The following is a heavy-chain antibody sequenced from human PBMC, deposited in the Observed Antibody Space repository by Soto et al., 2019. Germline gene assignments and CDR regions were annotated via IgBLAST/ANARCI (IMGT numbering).Heavy chain of an antibody. CDR2: TSSSGSFM. Sequence: PVGSLRLSCAGSGLSSSSDSMGWVRQAPGKGLEWVASTSSSGSFMNYADSVKGRFTISRDNAKNSLYLQMSGLKDEDTAVYYCARDPPTGTTLDWADSWGQGTLVTVSS. CDR1: GLSSSSDS. V-gene: IGHV3-21*01. D-gene: IGHD1-7*01. CDR3: ARDPPTGTTLDWADS. J-gene: IGHJ4*02.